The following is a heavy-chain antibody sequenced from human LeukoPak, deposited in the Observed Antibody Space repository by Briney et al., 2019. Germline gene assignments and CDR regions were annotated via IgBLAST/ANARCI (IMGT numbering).Heavy chain of an antibody. CDR2: VYYSGRI. D-gene: IGHD2-15*01. CDR3: ARSVVAATQGYYYYSYMDV. CDR1: GGSISSHY. V-gene: IGHV4-59*11. J-gene: IGHJ6*03. Sequence: PSETLSLTCTVSGGSISSHYWSWIRQPPGKGLEWIGYVYYSGRIIYNPSLKGRVTISVDTSKTQFSLKLSSVNAADTALYYWARSVVAATQGYYYYSYMDVWGKGTTGTVSS.